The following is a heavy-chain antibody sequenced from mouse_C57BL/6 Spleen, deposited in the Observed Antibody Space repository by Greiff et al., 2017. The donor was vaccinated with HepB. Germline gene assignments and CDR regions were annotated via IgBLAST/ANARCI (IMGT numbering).Heavy chain of an antibody. Sequence: QVQLQQSGAELVRPGTSVKVSCKASGYAFTNYLIEWVKQRPGQGLEWIGVINPGSGGTNYNEKFKGKATLTADKSSSTAYMQLSSLTSEDSAVYFGARNDNPYYYAMDYWGQGTSVTVSS. CDR1: GYAFTNYL. CDR2: INPGSGGT. CDR3: ARNDNPYYYAMDY. J-gene: IGHJ4*01. V-gene: IGHV1-54*01. D-gene: IGHD1-3*01.